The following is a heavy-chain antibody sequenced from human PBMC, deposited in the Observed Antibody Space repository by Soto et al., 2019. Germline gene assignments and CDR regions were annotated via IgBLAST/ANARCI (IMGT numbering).Heavy chain of an antibody. V-gene: IGHV3-11*01. D-gene: IGHD4-4*01. CDR3: ASTLTDHYSNYENFDP. Sequence: GGSLRLSCAASGFTFRDYYMSWIRQAPGKGLEWVSYISSSGSTIYYADSVKGRFTISRDNAKNSLYLQMSSLRAEDTAVYYCASTLTDHYSNYENFDPWGQGTLVTVSS. CDR1: GFTFRDYY. J-gene: IGHJ5*02. CDR2: ISSSGSTI.